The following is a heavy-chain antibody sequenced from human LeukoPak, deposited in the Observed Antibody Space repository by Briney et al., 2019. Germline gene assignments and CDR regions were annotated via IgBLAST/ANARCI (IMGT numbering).Heavy chain of an antibody. J-gene: IGHJ4*02. CDR1: GDSISSSSYF. Sequence: SETLSLTCTVSGDSISSSSYFWGWIRQPPGKGLEWIGSIYYTGITHYNPSLKSRVTISVDTSKNQFSLRLSSVTAADTAVYYCARDRGYGDYLNYFDYWGQGTLVTVSS. CDR3: ARDRGYGDYLNYFDY. D-gene: IGHD4-17*01. V-gene: IGHV4-39*07. CDR2: IYYTGIT.